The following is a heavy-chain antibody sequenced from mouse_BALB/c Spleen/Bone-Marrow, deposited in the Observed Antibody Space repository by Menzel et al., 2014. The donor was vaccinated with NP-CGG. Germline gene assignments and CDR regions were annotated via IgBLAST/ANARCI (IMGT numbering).Heavy chain of an antibody. V-gene: IGHV2-2*02. CDR2: IWAGGST. Sequence: VQLVESGPGLVAPSQSLSITCTVSGFSLTSYGVHWVRQPPGKVLEWLGVIWAGGSTDYNAAFISRLSISKDNSKSQVFFKMNSLQANDTAIYYCVRRGGNYAMDYWGQGTSVTVSS. J-gene: IGHJ4*01. CDR1: GFSLTSYG. CDR3: VRRGGNYAMDY.